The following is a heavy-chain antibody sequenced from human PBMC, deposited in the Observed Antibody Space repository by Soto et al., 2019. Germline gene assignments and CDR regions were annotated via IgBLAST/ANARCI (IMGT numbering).Heavy chain of an antibody. CDR2: ISSGGSNI. V-gene: IGHV3-48*03. CDR3: VRDRRGKGPGWFDV. Sequence: GSLRLSCAASGFPFRSYEMNWVRQAPGKGLEWISYISSGGSNIYHADSVKGRFTISRDNANKTLFLQMNSLRDDDTAVYYCVRDRRGKGPGWFDVWGQGTLVTVSS. CDR1: GFPFRSYE. J-gene: IGHJ5*02. D-gene: IGHD6-13*01.